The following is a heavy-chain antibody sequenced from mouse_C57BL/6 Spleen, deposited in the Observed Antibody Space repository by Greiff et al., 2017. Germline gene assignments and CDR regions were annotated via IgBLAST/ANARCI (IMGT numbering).Heavy chain of an antibody. CDR1: GYSFTDYN. V-gene: IGHV1-39*01. CDR2: INPNYGTT. D-gene: IGHD1-1*01. CDR3: AIYGSSYEGYFDD. J-gene: IGHJ2*01. Sequence: VHVKQSGPELVKPGASVKISCKASGYSFTDYNMNWVKQSNGKSLEWIGVINPNYGTTSYNQKFKGKATLTVDQSSSTAYMQLNSLTSEDSAVYYCAIYGSSYEGYFDDWGQGTTLTVSS.